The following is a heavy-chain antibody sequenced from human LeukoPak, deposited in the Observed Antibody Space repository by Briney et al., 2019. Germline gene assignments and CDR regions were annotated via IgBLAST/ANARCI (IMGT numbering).Heavy chain of an antibody. CDR3: VRGDIQWDY. J-gene: IGHJ4*02. V-gene: IGHV1-2*02. Sequence: ASVKVSCKASGYTFTGYYIHWVRQAPGQGLEWMGWIDPNSGGTNFAQKFQGRVTMTRDTSITTAYVELSSLKSDDTAVYYCVRGDIQWDYWGQGTQVTVSS. CDR2: IDPNSGGT. D-gene: IGHD6-19*01. CDR1: GYTFTGYY.